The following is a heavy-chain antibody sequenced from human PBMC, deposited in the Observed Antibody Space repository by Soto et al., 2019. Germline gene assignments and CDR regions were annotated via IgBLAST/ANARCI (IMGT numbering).Heavy chain of an antibody. CDR1: GFTFSSYW. CDR2: INSDGSST. J-gene: IGHJ3*02. CDR3: ASIMITFGGVIVNGKDAFDI. D-gene: IGHD3-16*02. V-gene: IGHV3-74*01. Sequence: GGSLRLSCVASGFTFSSYWMHWVRQAPGKGLVWVSRINSDGSSTSYADSVKGRFTISRDNAKNTLYLQMNSLRAEDTAVYYCASIMITFGGVIVNGKDAFDIWGQGTMVTVSS.